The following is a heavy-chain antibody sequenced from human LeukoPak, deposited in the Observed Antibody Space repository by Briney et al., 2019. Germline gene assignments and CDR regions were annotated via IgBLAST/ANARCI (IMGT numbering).Heavy chain of an antibody. CDR3: AKDAIVRDYSNSDY. CDR2: INPNSGGT. D-gene: IGHD4-11*01. CDR1: GYTFTNYY. Sequence: ASVKVSCKASGYTFTNYYIHWVRQAPGQGLEWMGWINPNSGGTNYAQKFQGRVTMTRDTSISTAYMELSRVTSDDTAGYYCAKDAIVRDYSNSDYWGQGTLVTVSS. V-gene: IGHV1-2*02. J-gene: IGHJ4*02.